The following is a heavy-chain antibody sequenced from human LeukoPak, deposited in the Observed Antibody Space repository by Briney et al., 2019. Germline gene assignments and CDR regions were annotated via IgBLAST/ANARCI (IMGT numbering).Heavy chain of an antibody. V-gene: IGHV4-34*01. CDR3: ASGPRITIFGVVIINKPGNWFDP. Sequence: SETLSLTCAVYGGSFSGYYWSWIRQPPGKGLEWIGEINHSGSTNYNPSLKSRVTISVDTSKNQFSLQLSSVTAADTAVYYCASGPRITIFGVVIINKPGNWFDPWGQGTLVTVSS. J-gene: IGHJ5*02. CDR2: INHSGST. CDR1: GGSFSGYY. D-gene: IGHD3-3*01.